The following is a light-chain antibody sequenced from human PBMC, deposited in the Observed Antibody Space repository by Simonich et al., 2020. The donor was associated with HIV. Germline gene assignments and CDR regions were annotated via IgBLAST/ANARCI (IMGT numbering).Light chain of an antibody. CDR1: QIVSSRY. J-gene: IGKJ4*01. CDR3: QQYGTSPPLT. V-gene: IGKV3D-20*01. CDR2: DAS. Sequence: EIVLTQSPGTLSLSPGERATLSCRASQIVSSRYLAWYQQIPGLAPRLLIYDASSRATGIPDRFSGSGSGTDFTLTISRLEPEDFAVYYCQQYGTSPPLTFGGGTKVEIK.